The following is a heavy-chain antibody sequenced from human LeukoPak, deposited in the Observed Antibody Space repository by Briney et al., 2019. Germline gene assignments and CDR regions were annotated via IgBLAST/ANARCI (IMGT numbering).Heavy chain of an antibody. V-gene: IGHV1-18*01. J-gene: IGHJ3*02. Sequence: ASVKVSCKASGFIFTSYGITWVRQAPGQGLEWMGWIGANNGNTNYVQKFQGRVTMTTDTSTTTAYMELRSLRSDDTAVYYCARDVTPMIPGDAFDIWGQGTMVTVSS. CDR3: ARDVTPMIPGDAFDI. CDR1: GFIFTSYG. CDR2: IGANNGNT. D-gene: IGHD3-22*01.